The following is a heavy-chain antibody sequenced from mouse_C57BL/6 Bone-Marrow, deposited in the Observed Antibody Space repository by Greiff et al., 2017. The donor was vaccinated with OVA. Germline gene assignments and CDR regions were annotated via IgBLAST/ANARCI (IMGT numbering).Heavy chain of an antibody. D-gene: IGHD1-1*01. CDR3: ARGGTTVVVDYFDY. V-gene: IGHV1-53*01. J-gene: IGHJ2*01. Sequence: QVQLQQPGTDLVKPGASVKLSCKASGYTFTSYWMHWVKQRPGQGLEWIGNINPSNGGTNYNEKFKSKATLTVDKSSSTAYMQLSSLTSEDSAVYYCARGGTTVVVDYFDYWGQGTTLTVSS. CDR1: GYTFTSYW. CDR2: INPSNGGT.